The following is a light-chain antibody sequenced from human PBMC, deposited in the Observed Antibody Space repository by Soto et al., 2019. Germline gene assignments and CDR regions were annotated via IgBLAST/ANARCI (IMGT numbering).Light chain of an antibody. CDR2: EGS. J-gene: IGLJ1*01. CDR1: SNDVGFYDL. CDR3: CAYAGSVTLFV. Sequence: QSVLAQPASVSGSPGQSVTISCTGTSNDVGFYDLVSWYQQYPGKAPKLIIYEGSRRPSGVSNRFSGSKSGNTAYLTITGLQAEDEAAYYCCAYAGSVTLFVFPAGTKVTAL. V-gene: IGLV2-23*01.